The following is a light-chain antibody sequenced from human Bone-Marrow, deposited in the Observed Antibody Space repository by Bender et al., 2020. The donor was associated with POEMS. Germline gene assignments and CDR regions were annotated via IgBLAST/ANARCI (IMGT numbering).Light chain of an antibody. V-gene: IGLV3-1*01. J-gene: IGLJ2*01. Sequence: SYEVTQPPSVSVSPGQTASITCSGDDLGDKYVAGYQQKPGQSPVLVIYQDTKRPSGIPERFSGYNAGNTATLTIRGNQAMDEADYYCQAWDTYSVIFGGGTKLTAL. CDR2: QDT. CDR1: DLGDKY. CDR3: QAWDTYSVI.